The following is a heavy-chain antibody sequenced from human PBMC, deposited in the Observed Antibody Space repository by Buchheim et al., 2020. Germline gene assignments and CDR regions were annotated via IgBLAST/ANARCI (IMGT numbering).Heavy chain of an antibody. CDR3: ARRIAVAGTVLSTEWYFDL. D-gene: IGHD6-19*01. V-gene: IGHV4-39*01. Sequence: QLQLQESGPGLVKPSETLSLTCTVSGGSISSSSYYWGWIRQPPGKGLEWIGSIYYSGNTYYYPSLKSRVTISLDTSKNQFSLKMGSGAAADTAVYYCARRIAVAGTVLSTEWYFDLWGRGTL. CDR2: IYYSGNT. CDR1: GGSISSSSYY. J-gene: IGHJ2*01.